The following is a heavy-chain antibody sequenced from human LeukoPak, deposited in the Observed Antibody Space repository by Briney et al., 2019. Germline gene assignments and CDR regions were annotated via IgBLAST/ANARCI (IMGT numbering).Heavy chain of an antibody. CDR3: AGRPYYYDSSGPDY. Sequence: GGSLRLSCAASGFTFSSYAMSWVRQAPGKGLEWVSAISGSGGSTYYADSVKGRFTISRDNSKNTLYLQMNSLRAEDTAVYYCAGRPYYYDSSGPDYWGQGTLVTVSS. CDR2: ISGSGGST. D-gene: IGHD3-22*01. J-gene: IGHJ4*02. V-gene: IGHV3-23*01. CDR1: GFTFSSYA.